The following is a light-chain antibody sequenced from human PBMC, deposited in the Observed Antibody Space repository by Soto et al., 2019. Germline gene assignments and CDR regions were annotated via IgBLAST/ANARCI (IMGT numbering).Light chain of an antibody. CDR3: QQGHSMPFT. V-gene: IGKV1-39*01. Sequence: DIQMTQSPSSLSASVGDRVTITCRASQSITNSLNWYQHKPGKAPTLLVYAASSLQSGVPSRFSGSGSGTEFTLTISSLQPEDCASYFCQQGHSMPFTFGPGTQVDIK. CDR2: AAS. J-gene: IGKJ3*01. CDR1: QSITNS.